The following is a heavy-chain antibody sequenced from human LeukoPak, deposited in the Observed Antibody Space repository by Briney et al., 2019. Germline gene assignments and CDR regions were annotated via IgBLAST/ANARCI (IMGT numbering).Heavy chain of an antibody. V-gene: IGHV4-30-4*01. CDR2: IYYSGST. J-gene: IGHJ2*01. CDR1: GGSISSGDYY. CDR3: ARDRITMMGGWYFDL. D-gene: IGHD3-22*01. Sequence: SETLPLTCTVSGGSISSGDYYWSWIRQPPGKGLEWIGYIYYSGSTYYNPSLKSRVTISVDTSKNQFSLKLSSVTAADTAVYYCARDRITMMGGWYFDLWGRGTLVTVSS.